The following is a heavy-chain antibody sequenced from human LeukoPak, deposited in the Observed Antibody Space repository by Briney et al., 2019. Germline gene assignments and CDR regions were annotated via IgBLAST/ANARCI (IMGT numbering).Heavy chain of an antibody. V-gene: IGHV1-18*01. D-gene: IGHD2-15*01. Sequence: ASVKVSCKASGYTFTSYDINWVRQAPGQGLEWMGWISAYNGNTNYAQKLQGRVTMTTDTSTSTAYMELRSLRSDDTAVYYCARGHCSGGSCYSLRATNWFDPWGQGTLVTVSS. CDR3: ARGHCSGGSCYSLRATNWFDP. J-gene: IGHJ5*02. CDR1: GYTFTSYD. CDR2: ISAYNGNT.